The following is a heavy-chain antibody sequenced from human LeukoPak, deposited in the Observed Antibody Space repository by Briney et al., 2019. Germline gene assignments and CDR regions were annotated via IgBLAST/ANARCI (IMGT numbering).Heavy chain of an antibody. CDR1: GGSISSYY. Sequence: SETLSLTCTVSGGSISSYYWSWIRQPPGKGLEWIGYIYYSGSTNYNPSLKSRVTISVNTSKNQFSLKLSSVTAADTAVYYCARHQSRRDGYNSDLPDYWGQGTLVTVSS. J-gene: IGHJ4*02. CDR3: ARHQSRRDGYNSDLPDY. CDR2: IYYSGST. D-gene: IGHD5-24*01. V-gene: IGHV4-59*08.